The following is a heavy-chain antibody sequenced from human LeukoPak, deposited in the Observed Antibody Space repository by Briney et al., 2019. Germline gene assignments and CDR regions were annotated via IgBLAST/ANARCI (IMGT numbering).Heavy chain of an antibody. CDR2: ISGSGGST. CDR3: AKGQYDSSGYYCPSDY. V-gene: IGHV3-23*01. Sequence: GGSLRLSCAAPGFTFSSYAMSWVRQAPGKGLEWVSAISGSGGSTYYADSVKGRFTISRDNSKNTLYLQMNSLRAEDTAVYYCAKGQYDSSGYYCPSDYWGQGTLVTVSS. J-gene: IGHJ4*02. D-gene: IGHD3-22*01. CDR1: GFTFSSYA.